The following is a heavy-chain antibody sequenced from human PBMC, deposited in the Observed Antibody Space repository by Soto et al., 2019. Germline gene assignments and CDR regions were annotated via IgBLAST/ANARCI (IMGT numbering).Heavy chain of an antibody. CDR2: ISATGGTT. D-gene: IGHD1-26*01. CDR1: GFTFNNNA. J-gene: IGHJ4*02. Sequence: PGESLKISCAASGFTFNNNAMNWVRQAPGKGLEWVSAISATGGTTYYADSVKGRFTISRDNSKNTLYLQMNSLRAEDTAVYYCAKRLEGSATHYVSDSWGQGVLVTVSS. V-gene: IGHV3-23*01. CDR3: AKRLEGSATHYVSDS.